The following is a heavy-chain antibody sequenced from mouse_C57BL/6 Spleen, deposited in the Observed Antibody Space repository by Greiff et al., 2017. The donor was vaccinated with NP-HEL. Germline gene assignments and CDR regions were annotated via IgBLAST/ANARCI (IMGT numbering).Heavy chain of an antibody. CDR3: ARNYDWYFDG. V-gene: IGHV1-69*01. CDR1: GYTFTSYW. Sequence: QVQLQQPGAELVMPGASVKLSCKASGYTFTSYWMHWVKQRPGQGLEWIGEIDPSDSYTNYNQKFKGKSTLTVDKSSSTAYMQLSSLTSEDSAVYYCARNYDWYFDGWGTGTTVTVSS. J-gene: IGHJ1*03. CDR2: IDPSDSYT. D-gene: IGHD1-1*01.